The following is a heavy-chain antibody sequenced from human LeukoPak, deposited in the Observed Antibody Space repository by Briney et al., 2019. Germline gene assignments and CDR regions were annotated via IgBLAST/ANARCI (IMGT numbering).Heavy chain of an antibody. Sequence: GGSLRLSCAASGFTFSAYYMHWVRQAPGKGLEWVALVSNDGGIKYYGASVRGRFTISRDNPENTLHLQMNSLRADDTAVYYCAKGGEQKTFRCGMDSWGQGTLVTVSS. V-gene: IGHV3-30*18. CDR1: GFTFSAYY. D-gene: IGHD1/OR15-1a*01. CDR3: AKGGEQKTFRCGMDS. J-gene: IGHJ4*02. CDR2: VSNDGGIK.